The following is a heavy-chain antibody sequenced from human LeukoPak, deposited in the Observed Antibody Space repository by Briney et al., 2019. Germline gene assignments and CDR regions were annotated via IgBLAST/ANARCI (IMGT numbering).Heavy chain of an antibody. Sequence: ASETLSLTCAVYGXSFSGYYWSWIRQPPGKGLEWIGEINHSGSTNYNPSLKSRVTISVDTSKNQFSLNLSSVTAADTAVYFCARGRYSFGYWGQGTLVTVSS. CDR1: GXSFSGYY. J-gene: IGHJ4*02. V-gene: IGHV4-34*01. D-gene: IGHD5-18*01. CDR2: INHSGST. CDR3: ARGRYSFGY.